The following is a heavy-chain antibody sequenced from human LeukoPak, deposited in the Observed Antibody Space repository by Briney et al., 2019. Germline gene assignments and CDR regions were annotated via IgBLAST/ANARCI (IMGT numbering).Heavy chain of an antibody. J-gene: IGHJ6*02. D-gene: IGHD1-26*01. Sequence: SQTLSLTCAISGDSVSSNSAAWNWIRQSPSRGLEWLGGTYYRSKWYNDYAVSVKSRITINPDTSKNQFSLQLNSVTPEDTAVYYCARFRSGSYYYYYYGMDVWGQGTTVTVSS. CDR3: ARFRSGSYYYYYYGMDV. V-gene: IGHV6-1*01. CDR1: GDSVSSNSAA. CDR2: TYYRSKWYN.